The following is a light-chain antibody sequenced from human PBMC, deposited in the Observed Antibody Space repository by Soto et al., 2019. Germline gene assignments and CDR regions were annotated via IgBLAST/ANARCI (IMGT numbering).Light chain of an antibody. CDR1: QSVSNW. CDR3: QQYDSYSWT. Sequence: DIQMTQSPSTLSASLGERVTITCRASQSVSNWLAWYQQKPGKAPNLLIYDVSSLESGVPSRFSGSGSGTEFILTISSLQPDDFATYYCQQYDSYSWTFGQGTKVEMK. J-gene: IGKJ1*01. CDR2: DVS. V-gene: IGKV1-5*01.